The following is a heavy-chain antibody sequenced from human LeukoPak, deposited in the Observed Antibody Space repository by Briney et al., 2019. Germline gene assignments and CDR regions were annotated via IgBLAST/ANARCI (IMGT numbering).Heavy chain of an antibody. CDR2: ISGSGGST. D-gene: IGHD6-6*01. CDR1: GFTFSSYA. J-gene: IGHJ4*02. V-gene: IGHV3-23*01. Sequence: PGGSLRLSCAASGFTFSSYAMSWVREAPGKGAEWGSAISGSGGSTYYADSVKGRFTISRDNSKNTLYLQMNSLRAEDTAVYYCAKDSAARSDYWGQGTLVTVSS. CDR3: AKDSAARSDY.